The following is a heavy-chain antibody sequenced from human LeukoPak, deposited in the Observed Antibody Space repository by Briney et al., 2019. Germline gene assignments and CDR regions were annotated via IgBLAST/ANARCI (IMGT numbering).Heavy chain of an antibody. V-gene: IGHV3-30*18. CDR1: GFSFSTYW. CDR3: AKEYKAMSFFDY. CDR2: ISYDGSNK. J-gene: IGHJ4*02. D-gene: IGHD1-1*01. Sequence: GGSLRLSCAASGFSFSTYWMSWVRQAPGKGLEWVAVISYDGSNKFYADSVKGRFTISRDNSKNTVYLQMNSLRGEDSAVYYRAKEYKAMSFFDYWGQGTLVTVSS.